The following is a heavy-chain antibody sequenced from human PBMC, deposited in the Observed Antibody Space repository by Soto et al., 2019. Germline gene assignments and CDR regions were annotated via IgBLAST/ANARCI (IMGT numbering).Heavy chain of an antibody. J-gene: IGHJ4*02. D-gene: IGHD5-18*01. V-gene: IGHV3-30*18. Sequence: QVQLVESGGGVVQPGRSLRLSCAASGFTFSSYGMHWVRQAPGKGLEWVAVISYDGSNKYYADSVKGRFTISRDNSKNTLYLQMNSLRAEDTAVYYCAKDKLQLWYTGLDYWGQGTLVTVSS. CDR3: AKDKLQLWYTGLDY. CDR1: GFTFSSYG. CDR2: ISYDGSNK.